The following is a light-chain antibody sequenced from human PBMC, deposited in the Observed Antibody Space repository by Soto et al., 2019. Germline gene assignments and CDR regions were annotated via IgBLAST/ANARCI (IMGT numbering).Light chain of an antibody. CDR3: CSYTTSSTVL. CDR2: DVS. V-gene: IGLV2-14*03. J-gene: IGLJ2*01. CDR1: SSDVGGYNY. Sequence: QSALTQPASVSGSPGQSITISCTGTSSDVGGYNYVSWYQQHPGKAPKLMIYDVSNRPSGVSNRLSGSKSGNAASLTISGLQAEDEADYYCCSYTTSSTVLFGGGTKLTVL.